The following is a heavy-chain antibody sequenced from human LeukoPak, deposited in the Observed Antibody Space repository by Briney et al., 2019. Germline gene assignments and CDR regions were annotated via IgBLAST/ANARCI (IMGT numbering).Heavy chain of an antibody. Sequence: SETLSLTCTVSGGSISSSSYYWGWIRQPPGKGLEWIGSIYYSGSTYYNPSLKSRVTISVDTSKNQFSLKLSSVTAVDTAVYYCARSVGGGAFDYWGQGTLVTVSS. CDR3: ARSVGGGAFDY. V-gene: IGHV4-39*01. J-gene: IGHJ4*02. D-gene: IGHD3-16*01. CDR1: GGSISSSSYY. CDR2: IYYSGST.